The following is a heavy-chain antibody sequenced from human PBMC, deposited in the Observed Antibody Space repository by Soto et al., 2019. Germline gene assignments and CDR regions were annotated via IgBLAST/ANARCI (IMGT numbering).Heavy chain of an antibody. Sequence: SETLSLTCTVSGGSVSSGSYYWSWIRQPPGKGLEWIGYIYYSGSTNYNPSLKSRVTISVDTSKNQFSLKLSSVTAADTAVHYCARGRRGYYDSSGYYFDYWGQGTLVTVSS. CDR3: ARGRRGYYDSSGYYFDY. J-gene: IGHJ4*02. V-gene: IGHV4-61*01. CDR1: GGSVSSGSYY. CDR2: IYYSGST. D-gene: IGHD3-22*01.